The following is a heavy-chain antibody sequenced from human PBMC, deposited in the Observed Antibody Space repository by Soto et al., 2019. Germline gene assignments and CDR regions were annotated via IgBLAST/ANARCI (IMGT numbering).Heavy chain of an antibody. CDR2: ISTDASST. J-gene: IGHJ1*01. V-gene: IGHV3-74*01. CDR3: ARLPNKSPQN. CDR1: GFTFSSYW. Sequence: EVQLVESGGGLVQPGGSLRLSCAASGFTFSSYWMHWVRQAPGKGLVWVSSISTDASSTSYADPVKGRFTISRDNAKNTLYMHRISVRDEDTAVYYCARLPNKSPQNWGQGTMVIVSP.